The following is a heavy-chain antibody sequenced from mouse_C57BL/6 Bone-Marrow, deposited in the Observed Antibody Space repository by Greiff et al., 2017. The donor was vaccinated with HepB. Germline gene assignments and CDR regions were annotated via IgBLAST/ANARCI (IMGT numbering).Heavy chain of an antibody. J-gene: IGHJ4*01. V-gene: IGHV5S21*01. CDR3: TRRGSYGYDRGNYAMDY. D-gene: IGHD2-2*01. CDR1: GFTFSSYA. CDR2: ISSGGDYI. Sequence: EVQRVESGEGLVKPGGSLKLSCAASGFTFSSYAMSWVRQTPEKRLEWVAYISSGGDYIYYADTVKGRFTISRDNARNTLYLQMSSLKSEDTAMYYCTRRGSYGYDRGNYAMDYWGQGTSVTVSS.